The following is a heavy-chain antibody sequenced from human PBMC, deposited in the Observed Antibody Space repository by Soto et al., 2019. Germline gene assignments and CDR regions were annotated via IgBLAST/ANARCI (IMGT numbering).Heavy chain of an antibody. D-gene: IGHD5-12*01. CDR3: AKNLAYSGYEAFDY. J-gene: IGHJ4*02. V-gene: IGHV3-74*01. Sequence: PGGSLRLYCAGSGFTFTNYWMHWVRQAPGKGLVWVSRIHSDGRRKNNADAVKGRFTVSRDNAKNTVYLQLNSLRAEDTAVYYCAKNLAYSGYEAFDYWGQGTLVTVSS. CDR2: IHSDGRRK. CDR1: GFTFTNYW.